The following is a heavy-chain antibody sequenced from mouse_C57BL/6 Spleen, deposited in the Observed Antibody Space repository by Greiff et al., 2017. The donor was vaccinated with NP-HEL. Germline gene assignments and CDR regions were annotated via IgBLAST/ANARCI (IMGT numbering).Heavy chain of an antibody. CDR1: GYTFTSYW. V-gene: IGHV1-55*01. J-gene: IGHJ4*01. CDR3: ARSPSDYDYFYAMDY. Sequence: QVQLQQPGAELVKPGASVKMSCKASGYTFTSYWITWVKQRPGQGLEWIGDIYPGSGSTNYNEKFKSKATLTVDTSSSTAYMQLSSLTSEDSAVYYCARSPSDYDYFYAMDYGGQGTSVTVSS. CDR2: IYPGSGST. D-gene: IGHD2-4*01.